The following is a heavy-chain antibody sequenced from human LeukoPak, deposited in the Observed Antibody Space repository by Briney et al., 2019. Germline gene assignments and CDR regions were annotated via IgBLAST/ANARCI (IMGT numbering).Heavy chain of an antibody. CDR1: GFTFSSYA. V-gene: IGHV3-30*01. CDR3: ARESAYHYDSSGYPTGGENWFDP. D-gene: IGHD3-22*01. Sequence: GGSLRLSYAASGFTFSSYAMHWVRQAPGKGLEWVAVISYDGSNKYYADSVKGRFTISRDNSKNTLYLQMNSLRAEDTAVYYCARESAYHYDSSGYPTGGENWFDPWGQGTLVTVSS. CDR2: ISYDGSNK. J-gene: IGHJ5*02.